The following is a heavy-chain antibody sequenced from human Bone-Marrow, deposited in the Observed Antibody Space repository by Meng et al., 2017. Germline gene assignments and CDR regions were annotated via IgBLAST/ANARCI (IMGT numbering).Heavy chain of an antibody. V-gene: IGHV1-46*01. D-gene: IGHD1-20*01. CDR1: GYTFTGYY. CDR2: INPSGGST. J-gene: IGHJ3*02. CDR3: AKDLRNWNDAFDI. Sequence: ASVKVSCKASGYTFTGYYMHWVRQAPGQGLEWMGIINPSGGSTSYAQKFQGRVTMTRDTSTSTVYMELSSLRSEDTAVYYCAKDLRNWNDAFDIWGQGTMVTVSS.